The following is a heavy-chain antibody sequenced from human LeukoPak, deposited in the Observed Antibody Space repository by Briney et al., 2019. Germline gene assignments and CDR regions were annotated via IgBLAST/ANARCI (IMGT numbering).Heavy chain of an antibody. CDR2: INPNSGGT. CDR3: AREDGSGSYYKGPTLFDY. CDR1: GYTFTGYY. J-gene: IGHJ4*02. Sequence: ASVKVSCKASGYTFTGYYMHWVRQAPGQGLEWRGWINPNSGGTNYAQKFQGRVTMTRDTSISAAYMELSRLRSDDTAVYYCAREDGSGSYYKGPTLFDYWGQGTLVTVSP. V-gene: IGHV1-2*02. D-gene: IGHD3-10*01.